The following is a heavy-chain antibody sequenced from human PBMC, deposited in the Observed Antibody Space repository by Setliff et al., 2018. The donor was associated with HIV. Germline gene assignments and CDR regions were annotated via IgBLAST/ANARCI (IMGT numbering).Heavy chain of an antibody. CDR2: IHYNGIT. Sequence: SETLFLTCTVSGDSINTDGLYWTWIRQHPATGLEWIGYIHYNGITYYNPSLESRVSISVDLSKNQFSLKLNSVTVADTAVYYCARTKGGSKHGSFWDSWGQGILVTVSS. CDR1: GDSINTDGLY. J-gene: IGHJ5*02. CDR3: ARTKGGSKHGSFWDS. V-gene: IGHV4-31*03. D-gene: IGHD3-10*01.